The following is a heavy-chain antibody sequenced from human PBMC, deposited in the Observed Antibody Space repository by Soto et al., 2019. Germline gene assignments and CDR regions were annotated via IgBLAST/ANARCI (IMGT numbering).Heavy chain of an antibody. CDR2: ISAYNGNT. CDR1: GYTFTSYG. V-gene: IGHV1-18*01. J-gene: IGHJ5*02. Sequence: QVQLVQSGAEVKKPGASVKVSCKASGYTFTSYGISWVRQAPGQGLEWMGWISAYNGNTNYAQKRQGRVTMTTDTPTSTAYMELSSLSSDDTAVHYWARDPRRSWYAPWGQGTLVTVSS. CDR3: ARDPRRSWYAP.